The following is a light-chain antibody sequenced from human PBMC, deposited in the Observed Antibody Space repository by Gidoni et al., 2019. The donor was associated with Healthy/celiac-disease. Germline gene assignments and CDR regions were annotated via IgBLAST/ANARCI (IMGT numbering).Light chain of an antibody. V-gene: IGKV3-20*01. CDR2: GAS. CDR3: QQYGSSSWT. Sequence: IVLTQSPGTLSLSPGERATLFCRASQSVSSSYLVWYQQKPGQDPRPLIYGASSRATCLPDRFSGSGSGTDFTLTISRLEPEDVAVYYCQQYGSSSWTFGQGTKVEIK. J-gene: IGKJ1*01. CDR1: QSVSSSY.